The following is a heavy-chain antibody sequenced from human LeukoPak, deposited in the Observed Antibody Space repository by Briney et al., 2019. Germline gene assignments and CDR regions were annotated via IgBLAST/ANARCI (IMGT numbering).Heavy chain of an antibody. D-gene: IGHD3-9*01. CDR3: ARAPERYDILTGSVYYYYYMDV. Sequence: SETLSLTCGVSGMSLYGYFWSWIRQPPGKGLEWIGEISQSGSTNYSPSLKSRVTILLDTSKNHFSVRLSSVTAADTAVYYCARAPERYDILTGSVYYYYYMDVWGKGTTVTISS. CDR2: ISQSGST. J-gene: IGHJ6*03. CDR1: GMSLYGYF. V-gene: IGHV4-34*01.